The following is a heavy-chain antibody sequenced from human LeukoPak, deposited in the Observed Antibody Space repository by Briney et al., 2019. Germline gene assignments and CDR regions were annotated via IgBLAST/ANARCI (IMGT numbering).Heavy chain of an antibody. Sequence: GRSLRLSCVASGFTFSIYGMQWVRQAPGKGLDWVAFISNDGSEQYYAKSVRGRFTISRDNSKSTLFLEMNSLRAEDTAVYCCANVGTMFADGKAEFDYWGQGTLVTVSS. D-gene: IGHD3-3*01. CDR2: ISNDGSEQ. CDR1: GFTFSIYG. V-gene: IGHV3-30*18. J-gene: IGHJ4*02. CDR3: ANVGTMFADGKAEFDY.